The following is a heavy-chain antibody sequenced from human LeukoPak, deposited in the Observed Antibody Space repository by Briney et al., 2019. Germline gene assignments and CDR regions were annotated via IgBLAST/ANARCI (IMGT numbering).Heavy chain of an antibody. CDR3: TRSSGWWSLDY. V-gene: IGHV4-4*02. J-gene: IGHJ4*02. CDR1: GDSISSSNW. D-gene: IGHD6-19*01. Sequence: PSETLSLTCTVSGDSISSSNWWNWVRLPPGKGLDWIGEVSHTGSTKYSPSLKDRVTISKDNSKNQFSLKLNSVTAADTATYYCTRSSGWWSLDYWGQGALVTVSS. CDR2: VSHTGST.